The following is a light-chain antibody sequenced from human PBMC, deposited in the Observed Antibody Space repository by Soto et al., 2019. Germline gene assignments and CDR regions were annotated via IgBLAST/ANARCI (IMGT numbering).Light chain of an antibody. CDR3: QSYDSSLTVV. J-gene: IGLJ2*01. CDR1: SSNIGAGYD. V-gene: IGLV1-40*01. Sequence: QSALTQPASVSGSPGQSITISCTGRSSNIGAGYDVHWYQQVPGTAPKLLIYGNINRPSGVPDRFSGSKSGTSASLAITGLQADDEADYYCQSYDSSLTVVFGGGTKLTVL. CDR2: GNI.